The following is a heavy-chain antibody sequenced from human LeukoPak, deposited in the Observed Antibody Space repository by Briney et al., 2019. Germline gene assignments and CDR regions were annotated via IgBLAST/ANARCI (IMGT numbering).Heavy chain of an antibody. D-gene: IGHD2-15*01. J-gene: IGHJ3*02. Sequence: PSETLSLTCTVSGASITSYYWTWIRQPPGEGLEWIGYVYYSGGTKYNPSLKSRVTISLDTSKSLFSLRLLSVTAADTAMYYCASLGSCSAGTCYNDAFDIWGQGTMVTVSS. V-gene: IGHV4-59*01. CDR3: ASLGSCSAGTCYNDAFDI. CDR2: VYYSGGT. CDR1: GASITSYY.